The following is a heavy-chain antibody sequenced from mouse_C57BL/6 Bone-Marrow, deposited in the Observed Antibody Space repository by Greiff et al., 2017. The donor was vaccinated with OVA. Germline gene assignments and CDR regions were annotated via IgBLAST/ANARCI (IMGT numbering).Heavy chain of an antibody. D-gene: IGHD4-1*01. CDR2: IDPSDSYT. CDR3: AREGNWDYFDY. J-gene: IGHJ2*01. Sequence: QVQLKQPGAELVKPGASVKLSCKASGYTFTSYWMQWVKQRPGQGLEWIGEIDPSDSYTNYNQKFKGKATLTVDTSSSTAYMQLSSLTSEDSAVYYCAREGNWDYFDYWGQGTTLTVSS. CDR1: GYTFTSYW. V-gene: IGHV1-50*01.